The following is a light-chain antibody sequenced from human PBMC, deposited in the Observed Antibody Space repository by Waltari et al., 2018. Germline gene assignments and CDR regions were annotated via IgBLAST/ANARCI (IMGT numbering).Light chain of an antibody. CDR3: AAWDDSLSGWV. Sequence: QSVLTQPPSASGTPGQRVTISCSGSSSHIGSNYVYWYQQLPGTAPKLLIYRNNRRPSGVPVRFSGSKSGTSASLAIRGLRSEDEADYYCAAWDDSLSGWVVGGGTKLTVL. J-gene: IGLJ3*02. V-gene: IGLV1-47*01. CDR1: SSHIGSNY. CDR2: RNN.